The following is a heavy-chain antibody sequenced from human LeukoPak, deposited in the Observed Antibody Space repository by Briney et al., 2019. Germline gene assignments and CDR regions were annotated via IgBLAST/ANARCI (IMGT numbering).Heavy chain of an antibody. D-gene: IGHD1-26*01. J-gene: IGHJ3*02. CDR1: GGSISSYY. Sequence: SETLSLTCTVSGGSISSYYWSWIRQPPGKGLEWIGFFYYSGNTNYNPSLKSRVTLSVDTSKNQFSLNLSSVSAADTAVYYCARGGFIMGATPHDTFDTWGQGTMVTVSS. CDR3: ARGGFIMGATPHDTFDT. CDR2: FYYSGNT. V-gene: IGHV4-59*01.